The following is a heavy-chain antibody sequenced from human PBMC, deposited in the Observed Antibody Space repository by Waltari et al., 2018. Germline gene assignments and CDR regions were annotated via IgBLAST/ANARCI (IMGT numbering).Heavy chain of an antibody. D-gene: IGHD5-12*01. J-gene: IGHJ4*02. Sequence: QVQLVQSGAEVKKPGSSVKVSCKASGGTFSSYAISWVRQAPGQGLEWMGGIIPIFGTAKYAQKFQGRVTITADESTRTAYMELSSLRSEDTAVYYCARSPAQPRATLYYFDYWGQGTLVTVSS. CDR3: ARSPAQPRATLYYFDY. V-gene: IGHV1-69*01. CDR2: IIPIFGTA. CDR1: GGTFSSYA.